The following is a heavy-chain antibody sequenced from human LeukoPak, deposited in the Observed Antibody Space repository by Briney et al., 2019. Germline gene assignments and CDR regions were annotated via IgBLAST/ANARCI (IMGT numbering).Heavy chain of an antibody. Sequence: PSETLPLTCGVSGYFVSSGYYWGWIRQPPGKGLEWIGNIYNTGSTYYNPSLKSRVTISVDTSNNQFSLKLSSVTSADTAVYYCASRTTVTNALSFDYWGQGSLVIVSS. CDR1: GYFVSSGYY. J-gene: IGHJ4*02. V-gene: IGHV4-38-2*01. CDR2: IYNTGST. CDR3: ASRTTVTNALSFDY. D-gene: IGHD4-11*01.